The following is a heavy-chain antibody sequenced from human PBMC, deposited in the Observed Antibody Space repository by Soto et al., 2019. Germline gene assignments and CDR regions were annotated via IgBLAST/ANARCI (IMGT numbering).Heavy chain of an antibody. J-gene: IGHJ5*02. CDR2: INHSGST. CDR1: GGSFSGYY. Sequence: SETLSLTCAVYGGSFSGYYWSWIRQPPGKGLEWIGEINHSGSTNYNPSLKSRVTISVDTSKNQFSLKLSSVTAADTAVYYCARVFSDSSSFFDPWGQGTLVTVSS. D-gene: IGHD6-13*01. CDR3: ARVFSDSSSFFDP. V-gene: IGHV4-34*01.